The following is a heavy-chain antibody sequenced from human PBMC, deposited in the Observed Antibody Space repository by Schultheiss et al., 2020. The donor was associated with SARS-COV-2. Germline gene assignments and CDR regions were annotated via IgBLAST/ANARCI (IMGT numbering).Heavy chain of an antibody. CDR2: ISWNSGSI. J-gene: IGHJ3*02. CDR1: GFTFDDYA. Sequence: SLKISCAASGFTFDDYAMHWVRQAPGKGLEWVSGISWNSGSIGYADSVKGRFTISRDNAKNSLYLQMNSLRAEDTALYYCAKNLHPYYYDSSGYNDAFDIWGQGTMVTVSS. V-gene: IGHV3-9*01. CDR3: AKNLHPYYYDSSGYNDAFDI. D-gene: IGHD3-22*01.